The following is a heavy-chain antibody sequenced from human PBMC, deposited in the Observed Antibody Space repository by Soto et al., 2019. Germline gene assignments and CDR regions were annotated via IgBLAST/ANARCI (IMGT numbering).Heavy chain of an antibody. CDR2: IYWNDDK. D-gene: IGHD3-10*01. CDR3: AHRYYYGSLNY. Sequence: QITLKESGPTLVKPTQTLTLTCTFSGFSLSTSGVGVGWIRQPPGKALEWLALIYWNDDKRYSPSLKSRLNITKDTSKNQVVLTMTNMDPVDTATYYCAHRYYYGSLNYWGQGTLVTVSS. CDR1: GFSLSTSGVG. J-gene: IGHJ4*02. V-gene: IGHV2-5*01.